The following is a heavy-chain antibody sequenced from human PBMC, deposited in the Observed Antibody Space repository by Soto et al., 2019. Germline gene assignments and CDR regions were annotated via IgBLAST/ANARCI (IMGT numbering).Heavy chain of an antibody. V-gene: IGHV3-23*03. D-gene: IGHD2-2*01. CDR2: ICVDGSKT. CDR1: GFTFSSYA. Sequence: GGSLRLSCAASGFTFSSYAMSWVRQAPGKGLEWVALICVDGSKTYYVDSVKGRFAVSRDNSKNTLYLQMNSLRVEDTAVYYCARDRLVPYGYGMDVWGQGTTVTVSS. CDR3: ARDRLVPYGYGMDV. J-gene: IGHJ6*02.